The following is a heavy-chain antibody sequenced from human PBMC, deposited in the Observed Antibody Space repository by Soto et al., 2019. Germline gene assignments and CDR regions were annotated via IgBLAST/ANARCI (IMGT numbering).Heavy chain of an antibody. CDR3: ARAPYRHHPIIYWYCDF. Sequence: QVQLVESGGGLSKPGESLRLSCAASGFSFSDYYMTWARQAPGNGLVWVSYISSGGTTTYYEVPVKARFTISRDNAKNPLYLQMHSLRAEDTAVYYVARAPYRHHPIIYWYCDFWGRGAPVTVSS. V-gene: IGHV3-11*01. CDR1: GFSFSDYY. D-gene: IGHD2-2*02. CDR2: ISSGGTTT. J-gene: IGHJ2*01.